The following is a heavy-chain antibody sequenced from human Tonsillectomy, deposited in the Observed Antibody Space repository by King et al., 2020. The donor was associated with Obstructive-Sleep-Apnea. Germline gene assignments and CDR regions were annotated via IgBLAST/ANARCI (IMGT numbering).Heavy chain of an antibody. Sequence: QLQESGPGLVKPSGTLSLTCAVSGGSIISSNWWSWVRQPPGKGLEWIGEIYHSGSTNYNPSLQSRVTLSVDKSKNQFSLKLSSVTAADTAVYYCARLELELSLYYFDYWGQGTLVTVSS. D-gene: IGHD1-7*01. CDR3: ARLELELSLYYFDY. CDR1: GGSIISSNW. V-gene: IGHV4-4*02. J-gene: IGHJ4*02. CDR2: IYHSGST.